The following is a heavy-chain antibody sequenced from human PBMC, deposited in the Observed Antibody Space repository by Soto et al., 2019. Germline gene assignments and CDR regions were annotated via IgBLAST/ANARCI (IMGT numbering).Heavy chain of an antibody. V-gene: IGHV3-9*01. CDR1: GFTFEDYV. Sequence: EVQLVESGGGLVQPGRSLRLSCAASGFTFEDYVMHWVRQAPGKGLEWVSRITWNSRIIGYADSVKGRFTISRDKAKKSLYLQMNILRAEDTALYYCAKDNDGSYDAFDIWGQGTMVTVSS. J-gene: IGHJ3*02. CDR2: ITWNSRII. CDR3: AKDNDGSYDAFDI. D-gene: IGHD3-10*01.